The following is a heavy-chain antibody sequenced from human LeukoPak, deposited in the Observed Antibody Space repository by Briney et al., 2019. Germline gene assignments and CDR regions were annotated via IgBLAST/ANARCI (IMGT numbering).Heavy chain of an antibody. V-gene: IGHV4-59*01. CDR1: GGSISSYY. Sequence: SSETLSLTCTVSGGSISSYYWSWIRQPPGKGLEWIGYIYYSGSTNYNPSLKSRVTISVDTSKNQFSLKLSSVTAADTAVCYCARSTYSSGWYEFDYWGQGTLVTVSS. D-gene: IGHD6-19*01. CDR2: IYYSGST. CDR3: ARSTYSSGWYEFDY. J-gene: IGHJ4*02.